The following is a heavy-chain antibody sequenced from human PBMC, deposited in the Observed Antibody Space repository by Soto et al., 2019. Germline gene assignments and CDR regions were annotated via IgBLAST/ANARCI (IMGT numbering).Heavy chain of an antibody. CDR2: ISGSGGST. CDR3: AKWGSSGWYVDDAFDI. V-gene: IGHV3-23*01. D-gene: IGHD6-19*01. J-gene: IGHJ3*02. Sequence: GGSLRLSCAASGFTFSSYAMSWVRQAPGKGLEWVSVISGSGGSTYYADSVKGRFTISRDNSKNTLYLQMNSLRAEDTAVYYCAKWGSSGWYVDDAFDIWGQGTMVTVSS. CDR1: GFTFSSYA.